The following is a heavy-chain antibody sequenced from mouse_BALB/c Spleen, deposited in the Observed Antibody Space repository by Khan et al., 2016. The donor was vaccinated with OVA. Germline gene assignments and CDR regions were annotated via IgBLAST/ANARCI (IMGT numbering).Heavy chain of an antibody. CDR2: ISSSGST. CDR1: GYSITSDYA. D-gene: IGHD2-3*01. J-gene: IGHJ4*01. Sequence: VQLLETGPGLVKPSQSLSLTCTVTGYSITSDYAWNWIRQFPGNKLEWMGYISSSGSTNYNPALKSRISITRDTSKNQFFLQLNSVTTEDTDTYYCARDGSRYNYAMDYWGQGTSVTVSS. V-gene: IGHV3-2*02. CDR3: ARDGSRYNYAMDY.